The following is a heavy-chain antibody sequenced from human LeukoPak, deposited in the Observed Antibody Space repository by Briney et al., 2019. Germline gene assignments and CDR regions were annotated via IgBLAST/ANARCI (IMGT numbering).Heavy chain of an antibody. CDR1: GYTFTGYA. CDR2: IDPNSGGT. Sequence: GASVKVSCKAYGYTFTGYAMHWVRQAPGQGLEWVRRIDPNSGGTNYAQDFQGRVTITRDTSINTAYMELSRLRSDDTAMYYCTRDLTISGPIGIWGQGTLVTVSA. CDR3: TRDLTISGPIGI. J-gene: IGHJ4*02. D-gene: IGHD3-9*01. V-gene: IGHV1-2*06.